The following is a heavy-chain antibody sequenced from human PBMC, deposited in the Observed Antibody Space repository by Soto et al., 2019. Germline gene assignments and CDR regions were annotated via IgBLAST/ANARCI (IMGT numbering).Heavy chain of an antibody. CDR3: AKDMGGFSNSFDY. CDR2: IGGAGTIT. CDR1: GFMFGSYA. Sequence: GGSLRLSCAASGFMFGSYAMSWVRQAPGKGLEWVSTIGGAGTITYYADSVKGRFTISRDNSKNTLYLQMNSLGAEDTALYYCAKDMGGFSNSFDYWGQETLVTVSS. D-gene: IGHD5-12*01. V-gene: IGHV3-23*01. J-gene: IGHJ4*02.